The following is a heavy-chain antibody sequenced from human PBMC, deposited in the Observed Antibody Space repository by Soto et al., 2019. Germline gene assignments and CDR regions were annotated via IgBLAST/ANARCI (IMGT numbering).Heavy chain of an antibody. Sequence: EVQLLESGGGLVQPGGSLRLSCAASGFTFSSYAMSWVRQAPGKGLEWASAISGSGGSTYYADSVKGRFTISRDNSKNTLYLQMNSLRAEDTAVYYCAKVPLSFDLYNWFDPWGQGTLVTVSS. CDR1: GFTFSSYA. V-gene: IGHV3-23*01. J-gene: IGHJ5*02. CDR3: AKVPLSFDLYNWFDP. CDR2: ISGSGGST. D-gene: IGHD3-9*01.